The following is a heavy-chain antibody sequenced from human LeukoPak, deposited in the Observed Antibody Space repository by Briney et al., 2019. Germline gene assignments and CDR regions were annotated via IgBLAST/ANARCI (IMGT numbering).Heavy chain of an antibody. CDR3: AKSTDYGDYGGGLFDL. D-gene: IGHD4-17*01. V-gene: IGHV3-23*01. CDR2: ISGSGGST. Sequence: PGGSLRLSCAASGFTFSSYAMSWVRQAPGKGLEWVSAISGSGGSTYYADSVKGRFTISRDNSKNTLYLQMNSLRAEDTAVYYCAKSTDYGDYGGGLFDLWGRGTLVTVSS. CDR1: GFTFSSYA. J-gene: IGHJ2*01.